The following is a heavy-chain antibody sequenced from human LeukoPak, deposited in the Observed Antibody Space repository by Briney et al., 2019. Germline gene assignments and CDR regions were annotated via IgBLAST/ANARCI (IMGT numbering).Heavy chain of an antibody. CDR1: GGSISSSSYY. CDR3: ASLGMRWLQYYYYYMDV. J-gene: IGHJ6*03. CDR2: IYYSGST. Sequence: SETLSLTCTVSGGSISSSSYYWGWIRQPPGKGLEWIGSIYYSGSTYYNPSLKSRVTISVDTSKNQFSLKLSSVTAADTAVYYCASLGMRWLQYYYYYMDVWGKGTTVTVSS. V-gene: IGHV4-39*07. D-gene: IGHD5-24*01.